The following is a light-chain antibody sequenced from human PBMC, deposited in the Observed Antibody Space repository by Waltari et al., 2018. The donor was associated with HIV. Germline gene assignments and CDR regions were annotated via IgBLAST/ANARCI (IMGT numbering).Light chain of an antibody. CDR3: QAWDTSTASVV. V-gene: IGLV3-1*01. CDR1: TLGKKY. J-gene: IGLJ2*01. Sequence: SYELTQPHSVSVSPGQTASITCPGDTLGKKYACWYHQNAGQSPVLVIYQGTKRPSGIPERFSGSNSGNTATLTIRGTQALDEAHYYCQAWDTSTASVVFGGGTKLTVL. CDR2: QGT.